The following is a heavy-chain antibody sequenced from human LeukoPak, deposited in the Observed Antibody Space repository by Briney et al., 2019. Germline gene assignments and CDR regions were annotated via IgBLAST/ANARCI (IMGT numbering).Heavy chain of an antibody. J-gene: IGHJ5*02. V-gene: IGHV3-23*01. Sequence: GGSLRLSCAASGFTFSSYAMGWVRQAPGKGLEWVSAITASGGNTYYADSEKGRFTISRDNSKNTLYLQVNSLRAEDTAVYYCAKDPSPVTYYDFWNGYLNWFDPWGQGTLVTVSS. CDR3: AKDPSPVTYYDFWNGYLNWFDP. D-gene: IGHD3-3*01. CDR1: GFTFSSYA. CDR2: ITASGGNT.